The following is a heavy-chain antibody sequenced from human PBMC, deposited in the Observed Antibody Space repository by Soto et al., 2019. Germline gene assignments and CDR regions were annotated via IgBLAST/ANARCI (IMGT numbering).Heavy chain of an antibody. Sequence: QVQLVQSGAEVKKPGSSVKVSCKASGGTFSSYAISWVRQAPGQGLEWMGGIIPIFGTANYAQKFQGRVTLTADESTSTAYMELSSLRSEDTAVYYCARGPPSGQIFGVVRQEKNRYGMDVWGQGTTVTVSS. CDR1: GGTFSSYA. D-gene: IGHD3-3*01. CDR2: IIPIFGTA. J-gene: IGHJ6*02. CDR3: ARGPPSGQIFGVVRQEKNRYGMDV. V-gene: IGHV1-69*12.